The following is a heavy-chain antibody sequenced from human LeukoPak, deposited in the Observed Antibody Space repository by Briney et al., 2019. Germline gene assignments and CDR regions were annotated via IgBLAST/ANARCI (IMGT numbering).Heavy chain of an antibody. Sequence: QPGGTLRLSCAASGFTFSSYWMHWVRQAPGKGLVWVTLINSDGSGANYADSVKGRFTISRDNAKNTLYLQMNSLRAEDTAVYYCARKGSSSGSGAFDIWGQGTPVTVSS. J-gene: IGHJ3*02. CDR1: GFTFSSYW. D-gene: IGHD6-19*01. CDR2: INSDGSGA. CDR3: ARKGSSSGSGAFDI. V-gene: IGHV3-74*01.